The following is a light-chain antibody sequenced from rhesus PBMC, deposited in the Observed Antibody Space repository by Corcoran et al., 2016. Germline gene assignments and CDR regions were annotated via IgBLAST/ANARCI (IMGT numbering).Light chain of an antibody. CDR1: QSISSW. V-gene: IGKV1-22*01. Sequence: DIQMTKSPSSLSASVGDPVTITCRASQSISSWLDWYQQKPGKDPQLRIYKESILQSGVPSRFSGRGSGTAFTLTICSLQPEDFATYYCLQYSSTPFPFGPGTKLDIK. CDR2: KES. CDR3: LQYSSTPFP. J-gene: IGKJ3*01.